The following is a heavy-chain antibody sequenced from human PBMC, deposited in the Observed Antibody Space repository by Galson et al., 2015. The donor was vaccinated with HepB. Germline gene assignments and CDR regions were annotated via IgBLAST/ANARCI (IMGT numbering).Heavy chain of an antibody. D-gene: IGHD6-13*01. CDR3: SHKRPAAGTDFEV. Sequence: PALVKPTQTLTLTCNFSGFSLNTPGVAVGWIRQPPGEALEWLALLYWDYDKRYRPSLKTRLTITEDASKNQVVLTMTDMDPVDTATYYCSHKRPAAGTDFEVWGQGTLGTGSA. J-gene: IGHJ4*02. CDR2: LYWDYDK. V-gene: IGHV2-5*02. CDR1: GFSLNTPGVA.